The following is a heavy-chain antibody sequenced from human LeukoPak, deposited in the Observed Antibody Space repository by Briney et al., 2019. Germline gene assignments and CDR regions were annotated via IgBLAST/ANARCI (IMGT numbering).Heavy chain of an antibody. J-gene: IGHJ5*02. CDR2: IIPIFGTA. CDR1: GGTFSSYA. D-gene: IGHD6-13*01. V-gene: IGHV1-69*05. CDR3: ANSSSWLYWFDP. Sequence: SVKVSCKASGGTFSSYAISWARQAPGQGLEWMGGIIPIFGTANYAQKFQGRATITTDESTSTAYMELSSLRSEDTAVYYCANSSSWLYWFDPWGQGTLVTVSS.